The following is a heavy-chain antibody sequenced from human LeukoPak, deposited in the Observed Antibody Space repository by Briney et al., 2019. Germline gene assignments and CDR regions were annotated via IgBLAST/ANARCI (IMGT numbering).Heavy chain of an antibody. CDR1: GGSISSSSYY. V-gene: IGHV4-39*01. CDR3: ARQGYSYVVVAFDI. CDR2: IYYSGST. D-gene: IGHD5-18*01. Sequence: SETLSLTCTVSGGSISSSSYYWGWIRQTAVKGLEWIGSIYYSGSTYYNPSLKSRVTISVDTSKNQFSLKLSSVTAADTAVYYCARQGYSYVVVAFDIWGQGTMVTVSS. J-gene: IGHJ3*02.